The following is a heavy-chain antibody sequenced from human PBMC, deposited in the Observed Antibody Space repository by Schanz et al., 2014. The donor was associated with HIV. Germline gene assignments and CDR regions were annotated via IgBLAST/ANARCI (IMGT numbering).Heavy chain of an antibody. V-gene: IGHV3-21*01. CDR3: ARDRISTVGAPHFDL. J-gene: IGHJ4*02. CDR1: GFTFNSYA. D-gene: IGHD1-26*01. CDR2: STSSGSYR. Sequence: VQLVESGGGLVKPGGSLRLSCAASGFTFNSYAMNWVRQAPGKGLEWVASSTSSGSYRYYADSVKGQFTISRDNAKKSLYLQMNSLRTEDTAVYYCARDRISTVGAPHFDLWGQGTLVTVSS.